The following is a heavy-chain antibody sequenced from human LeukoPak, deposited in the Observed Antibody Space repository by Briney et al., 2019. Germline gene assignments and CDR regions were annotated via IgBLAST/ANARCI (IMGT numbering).Heavy chain of an antibody. J-gene: IGHJ4*02. V-gene: IGHV1-46*01. CDR2: INPSGGST. D-gene: IGHD3-22*01. CDR3: ARGRPSGYYDSSGYSHFDY. CDR1: GYTFTSYY. Sequence: ASVKVSCKASGYTFTSYYMHWVRQAPGQGLEWMGIINPSGGSTGYAQKFQGRVTMTRDTSTSTVYMELSSLRSEDTAVYYCARGRPSGYYDSSGYSHFDYWGQGTLVTVSS.